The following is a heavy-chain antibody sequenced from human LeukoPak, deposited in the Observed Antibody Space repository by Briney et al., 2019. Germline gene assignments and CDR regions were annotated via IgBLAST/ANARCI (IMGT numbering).Heavy chain of an antibody. CDR1: GGTFSSYA. CDR3: ARGTMRVVVNDAFDI. D-gene: IGHD3-22*01. V-gene: IGHV1-69*05. CDR2: IIPIFGTA. Sequence: SVKVSCKASGGTFSSYAISWVRQAPGQGLEWMGRIIPIFGTANYAQKFQGRVTITTDESTNTAYMELSSLRSEDTAVYYCARGTMRVVVNDAFDIWGQGTMVTVSS. J-gene: IGHJ3*02.